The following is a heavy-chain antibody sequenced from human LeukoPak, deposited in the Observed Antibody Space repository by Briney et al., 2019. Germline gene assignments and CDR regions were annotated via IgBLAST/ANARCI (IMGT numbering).Heavy chain of an antibody. J-gene: IGHJ4*02. D-gene: IGHD6-13*01. CDR2: ISSSSSTI. CDR3: ARDVQQLVPSFFDY. CDR1: GFTFSSYS. V-gene: IGHV3-48*01. Sequence: GGSLRLSCAASGFTFSSYSMNWVRQAPGKGLEWVSYISSSSSTIYYADSVKGRFTISRDNAKNSLYLQMNSLRAEDTAVYYCARDVQQLVPSFFDYWGQGTLVTVSS.